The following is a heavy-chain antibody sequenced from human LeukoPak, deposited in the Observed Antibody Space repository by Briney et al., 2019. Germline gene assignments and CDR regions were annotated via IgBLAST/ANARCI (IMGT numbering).Heavy chain of an antibody. CDR1: GYSISSGYY. J-gene: IGHJ4*02. CDR2: IYHSGST. V-gene: IGHV4-38-2*01. Sequence: SETLSLTCAVSGYSISSGYYWGWIRQPPGKGLEWIGSIYHSGSTYYNPSLKSRVTISIDTSKNQFSPKLTSVTAADTAVYYCARRDGYNGEFDYWGQGTLVTVSS. CDR3: ARRDGYNGEFDY. D-gene: IGHD5-24*01.